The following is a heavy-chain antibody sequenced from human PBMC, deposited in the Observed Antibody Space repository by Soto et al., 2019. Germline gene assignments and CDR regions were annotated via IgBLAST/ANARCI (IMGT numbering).Heavy chain of an antibody. J-gene: IGHJ4*02. D-gene: IGHD3-10*01. V-gene: IGHV3-21*01. Sequence: EVPLVESGGGLVKPGGSLRLSCAASGFTFSNYNMNWVRQAPGKGLEWVSSITSTSVYIYQADSVKGRFTVSRDNGKNSLYLQMNSLRAEDTAVYYCATDDGFSDYWGQGTLVTVSS. CDR3: ATDDGFSDY. CDR1: GFTFSNYN. CDR2: ITSTSVYI.